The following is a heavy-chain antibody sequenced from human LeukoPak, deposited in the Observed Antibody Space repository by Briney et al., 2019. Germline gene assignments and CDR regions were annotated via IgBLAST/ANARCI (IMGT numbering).Heavy chain of an antibody. Sequence: SETLSLTCTVSGGSISSYYWSWIRQPPGKGLEWIGYIYYSGSTNYNPSLKSRVTISVDTSKNQFSLKLSSVTAADTAVYYCARDRSYCSSTSCYAYGMDVWGQGTTVTVSS. J-gene: IGHJ6*02. V-gene: IGHV4-59*01. CDR2: IYYSGST. CDR3: ARDRSYCSSTSCYAYGMDV. CDR1: GGSISSYY. D-gene: IGHD2-2*01.